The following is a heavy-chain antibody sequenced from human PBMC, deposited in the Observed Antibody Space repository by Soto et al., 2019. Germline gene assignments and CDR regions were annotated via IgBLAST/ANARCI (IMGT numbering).Heavy chain of an antibody. CDR2: ISAYNGNT. J-gene: IGHJ4*02. CDR1: GGTFTTSS. D-gene: IGHD3-22*01. V-gene: IGHV1-18*01. Sequence: GASVKVSCKTSGGTFTTSSFVWVRQAPGQGLEWMGWISAYNGNTNYAQKLQGRVTMTTDTSTSTAYMELRSLRSDDTAVYYCARDSSGYDHWGQGTLVTVSS. CDR3: ARDSSGYDH.